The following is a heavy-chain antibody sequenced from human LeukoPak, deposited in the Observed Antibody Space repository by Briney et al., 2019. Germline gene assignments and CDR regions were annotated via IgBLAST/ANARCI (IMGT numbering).Heavy chain of an antibody. CDR2: IYTSGST. Sequence: SETLSLICTVSGGSISSGSYYWSWIRQPAGKGLEWIGRIYTSGSTNYNPSLKSRVTISVDTSKNQFSLKLSSVTAADTAVYYCAVIRLGELSFNYWGQGTLVTVSS. J-gene: IGHJ4*02. CDR1: GGSISSGSYY. CDR3: AVIRLGELSFNY. V-gene: IGHV4-61*02. D-gene: IGHD3-16*02.